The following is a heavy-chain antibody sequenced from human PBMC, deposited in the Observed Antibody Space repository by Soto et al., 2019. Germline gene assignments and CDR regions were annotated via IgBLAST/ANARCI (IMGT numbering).Heavy chain of an antibody. V-gene: IGHV1-58*01. D-gene: IGHD1-26*01. J-gene: IGHJ4*02. CDR1: GFTFSSSA. CDR2: IDVSSANA. Sequence: QMQLVQSGPEVKKPGTSVKVSCKTSGFTFSSSAVHWVRQARGHRLQWIGWIDVSSANANYAQMLQERDTITRDMSTSTAYMALSSLRPADTGVYYGAADVGGYIFGLARHWGAGTLVTVST. CDR3: AADVGGYIFGLARH.